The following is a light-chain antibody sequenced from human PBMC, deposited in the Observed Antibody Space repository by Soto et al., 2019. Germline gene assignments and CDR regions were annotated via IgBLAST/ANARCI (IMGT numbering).Light chain of an antibody. J-gene: IGLJ2*01. CDR3: SSYADSNTQV. CDR1: SSDVGGYNY. CDR2: DVS. V-gene: IGLV2-14*03. Sequence: QSALTQPASVSGSPGQSITVSCIGTSSDVGGYNYVSWYQQHPGKAPKLMIHDVSNRPSGVSNRFSGSKSGNTASLTISGLQAEDEDYYYCSSYADSNTQVFGGGTKLTVL.